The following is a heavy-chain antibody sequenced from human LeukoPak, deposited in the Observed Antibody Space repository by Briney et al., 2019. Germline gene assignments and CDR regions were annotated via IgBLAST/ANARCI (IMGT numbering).Heavy chain of an antibody. CDR1: GYSFTSYW. Sequence: GESLKISCKGSGYSFTSYWIGWVRQMPGKGLEWMGIIYPGDSDTRYSPSFQGQVTISADKSISTAYLQWSSLKASDTAMYYCARHQFPGEQQLVREADYWGQGTLVTVSS. CDR3: ARHQFPGEQQLVREADY. D-gene: IGHD6-13*01. CDR2: IYPGDSDT. V-gene: IGHV5-51*01. J-gene: IGHJ4*02.